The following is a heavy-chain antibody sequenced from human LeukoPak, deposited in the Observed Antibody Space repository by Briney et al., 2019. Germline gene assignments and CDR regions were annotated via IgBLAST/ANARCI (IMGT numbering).Heavy chain of an antibody. J-gene: IGHJ6*03. V-gene: IGHV3-30*04. CDR2: ISYDGTEK. Sequence: GGSLRLSCAASGFTFSGYAINWVRQAPGKGLEWVALISYDGTEKYSDSVKGRFTISRHNSKNTLFLQISSLRVEDTATYYCARDNRYCSTGSCYFGGYYYYYMDVWGKGTPVSVSS. D-gene: IGHD2-15*01. CDR1: GFTFSGYA. CDR3: ARDNRYCSTGSCYFGGYYYYYMDV.